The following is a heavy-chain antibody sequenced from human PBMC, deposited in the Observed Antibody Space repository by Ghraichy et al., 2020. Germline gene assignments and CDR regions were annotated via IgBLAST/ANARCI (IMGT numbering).Heavy chain of an antibody. CDR3: AKDKSIVVPAARESLIYYYGMDV. Sequence: GGSLRLSCAASGFTFSSYAMSWVRQAPGKGLEWVSAISGSGGSTYYADSVKGRFTISRDNSKNTLYLQMNSLRAEDTAVYYCAKDKSIVVPAARESLIYYYGMDVWGQGTTVTVSS. D-gene: IGHD2-2*01. CDR2: ISGSGGST. CDR1: GFTFSSYA. V-gene: IGHV3-23*01. J-gene: IGHJ6*02.